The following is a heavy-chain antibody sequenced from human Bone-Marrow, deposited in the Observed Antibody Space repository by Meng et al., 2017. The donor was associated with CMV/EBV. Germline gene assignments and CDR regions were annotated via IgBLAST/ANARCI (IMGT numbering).Heavy chain of an antibody. CDR1: YPFTGFY. CDR3: ARGGWFGELYGDYYFDY. CDR2: INPNSGGT. D-gene: IGHD3-10*01. Sequence: YPFTGFYMQWVRQAPGQGLEGMGWINPNSGGTNYAQKFKGRVTMTRDTSISTAYMELSRLRSDDTAVYYCARGGWFGELYGDYYFDYWGQGTLVTVSS. V-gene: IGHV1-2*02. J-gene: IGHJ4*02.